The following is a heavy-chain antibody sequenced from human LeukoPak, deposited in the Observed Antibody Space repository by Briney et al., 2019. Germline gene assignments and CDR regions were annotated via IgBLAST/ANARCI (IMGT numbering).Heavy chain of an antibody. CDR3: AREVVLMVYAIQAYNWFDP. Sequence: GGSLRLSCAASGFTFSSYSMNWVRQAPGKGLEWVSSISSSSYIYYADSVKGRFTISRDNAKNSLYLQMNSLRAEDTAVYYCAREVVLMVYAIQAYNWFDPWGQGTLVTVSS. CDR1: GFTFSSYS. CDR2: ISSSSYI. J-gene: IGHJ5*02. D-gene: IGHD2-8*01. V-gene: IGHV3-21*01.